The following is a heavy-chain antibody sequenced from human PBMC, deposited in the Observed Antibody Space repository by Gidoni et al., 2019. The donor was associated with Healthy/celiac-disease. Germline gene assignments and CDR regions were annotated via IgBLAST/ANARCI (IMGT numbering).Heavy chain of an antibody. CDR3: ARGDIVATGLLDY. D-gene: IGHD5-12*01. CDR2: IWYDGSNK. Sequence: QVQLVESGGGVVQPGRSLRLSCAASGFTFSSYGMHWVRQAPGKGLEWVAVIWYDGSNKYYADSVKGRFTISRDNSKNTLYLQMNSLRAEDTAVYYCARGDIVATGLLDYWGQGTLVTVSS. V-gene: IGHV3-33*01. CDR1: GFTFSSYG. J-gene: IGHJ4*02.